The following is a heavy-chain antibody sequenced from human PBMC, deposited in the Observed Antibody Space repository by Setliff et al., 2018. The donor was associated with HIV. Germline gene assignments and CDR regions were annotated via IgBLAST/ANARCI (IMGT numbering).Heavy chain of an antibody. V-gene: IGHV3-7*03. CDR1: GFTFSDFW. Sequence: AGGSLRLSCAASGFTFSDFWMYWVRQAPGKGLEWVANISPEGNKKYYVGSVKGRFTSSRDNAKSSLFLQMSGLRPEDTAVYYCARFGIGGSSGPWGQGTLVTVSS. CDR3: ARFGIGGSSGP. D-gene: IGHD6-19*01. J-gene: IGHJ5*02. CDR2: ISPEGNKK.